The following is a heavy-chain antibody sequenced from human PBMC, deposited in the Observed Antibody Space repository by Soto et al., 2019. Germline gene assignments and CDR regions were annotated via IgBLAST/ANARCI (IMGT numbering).Heavy chain of an antibody. CDR2: MNPNSGNT. D-gene: IGHD6-13*01. CDR3: ARDSSSWYLAVRTNNWFDP. J-gene: IGHJ5*02. CDR1: GYTFTSYD. V-gene: IGHV1-8*01. Sequence: QVPLVQSGAEVQKPGASVKVSCKASGYTFTSYDINWVRQATGQGLEWMGWMNPNSGNTGYAQKFQGRVTMTRNTSISTAYMELSSLRSEDTAVYYCARDSSSWYLAVRTNNWFDPWGQGTLVTVSS.